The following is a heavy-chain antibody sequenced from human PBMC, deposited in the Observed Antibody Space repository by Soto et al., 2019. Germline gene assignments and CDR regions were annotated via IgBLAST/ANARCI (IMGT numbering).Heavy chain of an antibody. CDR2: IIPIFGTA. J-gene: IGHJ4*02. Sequence: ASVKVSCKASGGTFSSYAISWVRQAPGQGLEWMGGIIPIFGTANYAQKFQGRVTITADESTSTAYMELSSLRSEDTAVYYCARAGVEMATRTDYWGQGTLVTVSS. CDR1: GGTFSSYA. D-gene: IGHD5-12*01. V-gene: IGHV1-69*13. CDR3: ARAGVEMATRTDY.